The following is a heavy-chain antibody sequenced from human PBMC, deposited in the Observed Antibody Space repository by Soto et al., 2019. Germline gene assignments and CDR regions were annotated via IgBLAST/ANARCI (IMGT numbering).Heavy chain of an antibody. D-gene: IGHD6-13*01. CDR3: AQDAAGNSG. V-gene: IGHV3-23*01. CDR2: ISGSGGST. J-gene: IGHJ4*02. CDR1: GFTFSSNA. Sequence: EVQLLESGGGLVQPGGSLRLSCAASGFTFSSNAMSWVRQAPGKGLEWVSAISGSGGSTWYADSVKGRFTISRDNSKNTLHLQMNSLSAEDTAVYYGAQDAAGNSGWGQGTLVIVSS.